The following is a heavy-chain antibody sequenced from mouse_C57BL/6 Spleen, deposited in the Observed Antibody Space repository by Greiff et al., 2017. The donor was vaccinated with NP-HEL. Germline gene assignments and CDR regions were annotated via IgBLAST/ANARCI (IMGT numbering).Heavy chain of an antibody. CDR3: ARSNYYGSSYKVGYFDY. CDR1: GYTFTSYW. V-gene: IGHV1-64*01. J-gene: IGHJ2*01. CDR2: IHPNSGST. D-gene: IGHD1-1*01. Sequence: VQLQQPGAELVKPGASVKLSCKASGYTFTSYWMHWVKQRPGQGLEWIGMIHPNSGSTNYNEKFKSKATLTVDNSSSTAYMQLSSLTSEDSAVYYCARSNYYGSSYKVGYFDYWGQGTTLTVSS.